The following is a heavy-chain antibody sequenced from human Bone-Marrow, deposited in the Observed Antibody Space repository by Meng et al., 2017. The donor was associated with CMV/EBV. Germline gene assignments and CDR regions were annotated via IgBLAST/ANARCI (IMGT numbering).Heavy chain of an antibody. Sequence: SVKVSCNASGGTFSRYAISWVRQAPGQGLEWMGGIIPMFGTRNYAQKFQGRLSITTGESTSAAYMELRSLRSEDTAVYYCVRGRGDTVGPRHNYYEQDAWGQGTTVTVSS. CDR1: GGTFSRYA. D-gene: IGHD4-23*01. J-gene: IGHJ6*02. CDR3: VRGRGDTVGPRHNYYEQDA. V-gene: IGHV1-69*05. CDR2: IIPMFGTR.